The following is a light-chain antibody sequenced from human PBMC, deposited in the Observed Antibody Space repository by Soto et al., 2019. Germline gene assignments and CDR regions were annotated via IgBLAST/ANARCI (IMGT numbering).Light chain of an antibody. CDR2: GAS. V-gene: IGKV3-20*01. Sequence: EIVLTQSPGTLSLSPGDRATLSCRASQSVSSSYLAWYQQKPGQAPGLLIYGASSRATGIPDRFSGSGSGTDFTLTISRLEPEDFAVYYCQQYGRSPRTFGGGTKVDIK. CDR3: QQYGRSPRT. J-gene: IGKJ4*01. CDR1: QSVSSSY.